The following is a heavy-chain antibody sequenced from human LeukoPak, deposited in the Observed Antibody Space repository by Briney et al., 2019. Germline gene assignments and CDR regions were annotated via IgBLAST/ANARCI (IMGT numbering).Heavy chain of an antibody. Sequence: ASVKVSCKASGYTFTGYYMHWVRQAPGQGLEWMGWINPNSGGTNYAQKFQGRVTMTRDTSISTAYMELSRLRSDDTAVYYCARHRSDSSGYEFDYWGQGILVTVSS. CDR2: INPNSGGT. CDR3: ARHRSDSSGYEFDY. J-gene: IGHJ4*02. CDR1: GYTFTGYY. D-gene: IGHD3-22*01. V-gene: IGHV1-2*02.